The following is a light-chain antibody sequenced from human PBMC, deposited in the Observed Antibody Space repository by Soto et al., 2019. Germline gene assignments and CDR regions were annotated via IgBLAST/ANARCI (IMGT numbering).Light chain of an antibody. CDR3: AAWDDSPCGVL. CDR2: RNN. J-gene: IGLJ2*01. V-gene: IGLV1-47*01. Sequence: QPVLTQPPSASGTPGQRVTISCSGSSSNIGSYYVYWFQQLPGTAPKLLIYRNNQRPSGVPDRFSGSKSGTSAALAISGLRSEDEADYYCAAWDDSPCGVLFGGGTKLTVL. CDR1: SSNIGSYY.